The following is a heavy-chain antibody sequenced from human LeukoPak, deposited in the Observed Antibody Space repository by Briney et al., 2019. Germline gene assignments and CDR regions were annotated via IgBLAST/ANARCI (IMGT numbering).Heavy chain of an antibody. V-gene: IGHV4-59*01. Sequence: SETLSLTCTVSGGSLSGYYWGWIRQPPGKGLEWIGYIYYSGSTNYNPSLKSRVTISVDTSKNQFSLKLSSVTAADTAVYYCARVRLLTFGGVIVRHYFDYWGQGTLVTVSS. CDR3: ARVRLLTFGGVIVRHYFDY. CDR2: IYYSGST. D-gene: IGHD3-16*02. J-gene: IGHJ4*02. CDR1: GGSLSGYY.